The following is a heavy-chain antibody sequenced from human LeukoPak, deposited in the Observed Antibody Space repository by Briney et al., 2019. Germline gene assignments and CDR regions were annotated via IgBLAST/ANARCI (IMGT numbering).Heavy chain of an antibody. D-gene: IGHD3-10*01. Sequence: GGSLRLSCAASGFTFSSYWMSWVRQAPGKGLEWVSVIYTGGTTYYADSVRGRFFISRDTSKNTLSLQMNSLRAEDTAVYYCARGSHYLMDVWGQGTTVTVSS. CDR1: GFTFSSYW. CDR3: ARGSHYLMDV. V-gene: IGHV3-66*01. CDR2: IYTGGTT. J-gene: IGHJ6*02.